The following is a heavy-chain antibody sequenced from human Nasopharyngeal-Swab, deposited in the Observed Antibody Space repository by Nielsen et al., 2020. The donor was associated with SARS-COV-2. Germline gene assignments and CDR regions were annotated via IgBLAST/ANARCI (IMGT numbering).Heavy chain of an antibody. V-gene: IGHV3-33*01. D-gene: IGHD5-24*01. CDR2: IWYDGSYK. CDR3: ARDRVGWLQLSPDAFDI. Sequence: GGSLRLSCTVSGFTFSSYGMHWVRQAPGKGLEWVAVIWYDGSYKYYGDSVKGRFTISRDNSKNTLYLEMNNLRVEDTAVYYCARDRVGWLQLSPDAFDIWGQETMVTVSS. CDR1: GFTFSSYG. J-gene: IGHJ3*02.